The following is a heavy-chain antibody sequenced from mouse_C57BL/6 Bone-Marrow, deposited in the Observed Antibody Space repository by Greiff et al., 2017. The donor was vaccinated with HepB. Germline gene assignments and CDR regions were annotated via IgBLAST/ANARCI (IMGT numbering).Heavy chain of an antibody. V-gene: IGHV1-63*01. CDR1: GYTFTNYW. D-gene: IGHD4-1*01. Sequence: QVQLQQSGAELVRPGTSVKMSCKASGYTFTNYWIGWAKQRPGHGLEWIGDIYPGGGYTNYNEKFKGKATLTADKSSSTAYMQFSSLTSEDSAIYYCARGLGQDYYAMDYWGQGTSVTVSS. J-gene: IGHJ4*01. CDR2: IYPGGGYT. CDR3: ARGLGQDYYAMDY.